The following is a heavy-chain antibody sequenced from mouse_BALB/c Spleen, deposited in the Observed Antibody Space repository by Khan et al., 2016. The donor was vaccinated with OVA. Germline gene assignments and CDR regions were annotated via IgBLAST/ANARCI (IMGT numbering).Heavy chain of an antibody. J-gene: IGHJ3*01. D-gene: IGHD2-3*01. CDR2: IDPENGNP. V-gene: IGHV14-1*02. Sequence: VQLKQSGAELVRPGALVKLSCTASGFNFKDYYMHWVKQRPEQGLVWIGRIDPENGNPIYEPKFQGKASITSDTSSNTAYLQLSSLTSEDTAVDYCTRDGYSPWFAYGGQGTLVTVSA. CDR3: TRDGYSPWFAY. CDR1: GFNFKDYY.